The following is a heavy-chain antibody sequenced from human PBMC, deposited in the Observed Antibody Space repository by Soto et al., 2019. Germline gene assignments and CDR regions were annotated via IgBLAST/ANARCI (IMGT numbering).Heavy chain of an antibody. V-gene: IGHV4-59*01. J-gene: IGHJ4*02. CDR3: ARDGGGYFDY. CDR2: IYYSGST. Sequence: SETLSLTCTVSGGSISSYYWSWFRQPPGKGLEWIGYIYYSGSTNYNPSLKSRVTISVDTSKNQFSLKLSSVTAADTAVYYCARDGGGYFDYWGQGTLVTVSS. CDR1: GGSISSYY. D-gene: IGHD3-10*01.